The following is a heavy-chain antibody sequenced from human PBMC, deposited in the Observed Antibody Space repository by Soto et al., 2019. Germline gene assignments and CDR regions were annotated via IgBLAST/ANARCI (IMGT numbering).Heavy chain of an antibody. V-gene: IGHV3-30-3*01. CDR1: GFSFSSYA. D-gene: IGHD2-2*01. CDR3: ARDRVGGIIVVPAALDY. CDR2: ISYDGSKK. Sequence: PGGSLRLSCAASGFSFSSYAMHWVRQAPGKGLEWVALISYDGSKKYHGDSVKGRFTISRDNSKNTLYLQMNSLRAEDTAVYYCARDRVGGIIVVPAALDYWGQGTLVTVSS. J-gene: IGHJ4*02.